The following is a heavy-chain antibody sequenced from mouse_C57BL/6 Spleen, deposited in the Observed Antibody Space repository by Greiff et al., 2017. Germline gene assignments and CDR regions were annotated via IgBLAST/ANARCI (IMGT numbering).Heavy chain of an antibody. Sequence: VQLKQSGAELVRPGASVKLSCTASGFNIKDDYMHWVKQRPEQGLEWIGWIDPENGDTEYASKFQGKATITADTSSNTAYLQLSSLTSEDTAVYYCTFYYSNFTGDYWGQGTSVTVSS. CDR3: TFYYSNFTGDY. CDR1: GFNIKDDY. V-gene: IGHV14-4*01. CDR2: IDPENGDT. D-gene: IGHD2-5*01. J-gene: IGHJ4*01.